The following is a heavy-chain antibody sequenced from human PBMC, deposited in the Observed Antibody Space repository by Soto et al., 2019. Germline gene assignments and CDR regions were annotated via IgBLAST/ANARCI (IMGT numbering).Heavy chain of an antibody. V-gene: IGHV4-4*02. D-gene: IGHD2-15*01. Sequence: QVQLQESGPGLVKPSGTLSLTCAVSGGSISSSNWWSWVRQPPGKGLEWIGEIYHSGSTNYNPSLKSRVTLSVXXSXNXXSLKLSSVTAADTAVYYCARRGACSGGSCYVAFDIWGQGTMVTVSS. CDR3: ARRGACSGGSCYVAFDI. CDR1: GGSISSSNW. J-gene: IGHJ3*02. CDR2: IYHSGST.